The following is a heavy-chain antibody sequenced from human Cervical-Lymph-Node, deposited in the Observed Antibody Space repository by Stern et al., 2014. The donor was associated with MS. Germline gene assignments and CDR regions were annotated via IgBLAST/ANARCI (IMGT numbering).Heavy chain of an antibody. CDR1: GFNFERYA. CDR3: AKDFDDYGDYVDH. D-gene: IGHD4-17*01. Sequence: EVQLVESGGGLVQPGRSLRLSCAASGFNFERYAMHWVRRAPGKGLEWVALINWNSRSLDYADSVKGRFTISRDNAKNSLYLQMNNLRPDDTAFYYCAKDFDDYGDYVDHWGQGTLVTVSS. J-gene: IGHJ4*02. V-gene: IGHV3-9*01. CDR2: INWNSRSL.